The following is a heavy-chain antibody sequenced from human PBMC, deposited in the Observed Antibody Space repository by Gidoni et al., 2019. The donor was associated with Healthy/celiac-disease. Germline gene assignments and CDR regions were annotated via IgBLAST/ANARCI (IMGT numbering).Heavy chain of an antibody. V-gene: IGHV4-39*01. CDR2: IYYSGST. Sequence: QLQLQESGPGLVKPSETLSLTCTVSGGSISSSSYYWGWIRQPPGKGLEWIGSIYYSGSTYYNPSLKSRVTISVDTSKNQFSLKLSSVTAADTAVYYCARSRSPNHERTKYYFDYWGQGTLVTVSS. CDR3: ARSRSPNHERTKYYFDY. CDR1: GGSISSSSYY. D-gene: IGHD1-1*01. J-gene: IGHJ4*02.